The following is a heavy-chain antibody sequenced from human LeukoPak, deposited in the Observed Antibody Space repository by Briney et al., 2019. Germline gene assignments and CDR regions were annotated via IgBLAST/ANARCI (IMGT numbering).Heavy chain of an antibody. J-gene: IGHJ4*02. V-gene: IGHV3-23*01. D-gene: IGHD3-22*01. Sequence: GGSLRLSCAASGFTFSSYAMSWVRQAPGKGLEWVSAISGSGGSTYYADSVKGRFTISRDNSKDTLYLQMNSLRAEDTAVYYCAKSLGYYYDSSGYCFDYWGQGTLVTVSS. CDR2: ISGSGGST. CDR1: GFTFSSYA. CDR3: AKSLGYYYDSSGYCFDY.